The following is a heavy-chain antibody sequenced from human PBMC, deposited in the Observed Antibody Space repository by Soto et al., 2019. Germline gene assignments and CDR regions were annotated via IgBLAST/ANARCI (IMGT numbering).Heavy chain of an antibody. Sequence: PSETLSLTCTVSGVSITSGYWGWIRQSPGKGLEWIFHIYYSGTTKYNPSLKSLVSISVVTSKNQFSLTLSSVTAADTAVYYCARGRQCVSARCFGFPRIWFHXWGQVTLFTVSX. J-gene: IGHJ5*02. D-gene: IGHD2-15*01. V-gene: IGHV4-59*01. CDR3: ARGRQCVSARCFGFPRIWFHX. CDR2: IYYSGTT. CDR1: GVSITSGY.